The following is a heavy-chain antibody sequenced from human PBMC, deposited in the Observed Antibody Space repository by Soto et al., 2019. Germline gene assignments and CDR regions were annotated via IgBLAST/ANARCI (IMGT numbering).Heavy chain of an antibody. CDR1: CYIFTSYS. CDR3: ARHPAQFTSPYFDY. D-gene: IGHD1-1*01. Sequence: ASVKVSCKASCYIFTSYSITWVRQSPEQGPEGMGRISTYNGNTDYAQQIQGRVTMTTDTSTRTAYMELRSLRSHDTAVYYCARHPAQFTSPYFDYWGQGTLVTVSS. CDR2: ISTYNGNT. J-gene: IGHJ4*02. V-gene: IGHV1-18*01.